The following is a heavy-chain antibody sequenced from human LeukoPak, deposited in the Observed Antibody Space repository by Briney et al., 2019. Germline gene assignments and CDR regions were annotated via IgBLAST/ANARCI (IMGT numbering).Heavy chain of an antibody. V-gene: IGHV3-74*01. CDR2: INSDGSST. J-gene: IGHJ4*02. CDR1: GFTFSSYW. Sequence: GGSLRLSCAASGFTFSSYWMHWVRQAPGKGLVWVSRINSDGSSTGYADSVKGLFTISRDNAKNTLYLQMISLRAEDTAVYYCASRYYYDSSGRDYWGQGTLVTVSS. D-gene: IGHD3-22*01. CDR3: ASRYYYDSSGRDY.